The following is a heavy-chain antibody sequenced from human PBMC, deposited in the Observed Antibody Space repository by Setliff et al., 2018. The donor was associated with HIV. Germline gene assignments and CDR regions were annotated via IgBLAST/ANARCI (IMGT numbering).Heavy chain of an antibody. Sequence: SETLSLTCTISTYSISSGHYWGWIRQSPGKGLEWIGTIYHVGRAFYSPSLESRVSISVDTSKNQFSLRLTSVTAADTAVYYCARLLGRTVVVINAGFDYWGQGTLVTVSS. D-gene: IGHD2-15*01. J-gene: IGHJ4*02. V-gene: IGHV4-38-2*02. CDR2: IYHVGRA. CDR3: ARLLGRTVVVINAGFDY. CDR1: TYSISSGHY.